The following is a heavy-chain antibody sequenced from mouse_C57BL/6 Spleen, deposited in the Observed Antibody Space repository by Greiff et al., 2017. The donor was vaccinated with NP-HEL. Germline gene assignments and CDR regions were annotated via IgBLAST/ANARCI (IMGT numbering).Heavy chain of an antibody. D-gene: IGHD1-1*01. CDR2: INPSNGGT. CDR1: GYTFTSYW. V-gene: IGHV1-53*01. Sequence: QVQLQQPGTELVKPGASVKLSCKASGYTFTSYWMHWVKQRPGQGLEWIGNINPSNGGTNYNEKFKSKATLTVDKSSSTAYMQLSSLTSEDSAVYYCARPHYYGSSYLYYAMDYWGQGTSVTVSS. CDR3: ARPHYYGSSYLYYAMDY. J-gene: IGHJ4*01.